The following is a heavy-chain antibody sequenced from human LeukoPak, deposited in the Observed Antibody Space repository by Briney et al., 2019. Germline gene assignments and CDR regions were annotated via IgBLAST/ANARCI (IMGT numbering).Heavy chain of an antibody. Sequence: SETLSLNCIVSSGSINNHYWSWIRQPPGKGLEWIGYIYDSWNTNYNPSLKSRVTISIDTSKNQFSLNLTSVTAADTAVYYCARDQIGYGLDYWGQGTLVTVSS. CDR3: ARDQIGYGLDY. J-gene: IGHJ4*02. CDR2: IYDSWNT. D-gene: IGHD5-18*01. CDR1: SGSINNHY. V-gene: IGHV4-59*11.